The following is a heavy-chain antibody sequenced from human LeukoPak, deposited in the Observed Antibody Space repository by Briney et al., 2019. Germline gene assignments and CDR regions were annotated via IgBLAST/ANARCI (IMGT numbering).Heavy chain of an antibody. J-gene: IGHJ2*01. CDR1: GFTVSTNY. CDR3: ARVGDHFHWFLDL. V-gene: IGHV3-53*01. D-gene: IGHD2-21*01. CDR2: LYSGSGT. Sequence: GGSLRLSCAASGFTVSTNYMNWVRQAPGKGLEWVSILYSGSGTYYSDSVRGRLTISRDDSRNTLFLHMSSLKVEDTAIYFCARVGDHFHWFLDLWGRGTLVGVSS.